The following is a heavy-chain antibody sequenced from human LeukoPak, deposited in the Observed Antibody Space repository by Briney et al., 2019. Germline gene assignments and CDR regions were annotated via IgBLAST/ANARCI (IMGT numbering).Heavy chain of an antibody. Sequence: GRSLRLSCAASGFTFSSYAMHWVRQAPGKGLEWVAVISYDGSNKYYADSVKGRFTISRDNSKNTLYLQMNSLRAEDTAVYYCAKDPYSGYDFNDYGDYNYFDYWGQGTLVTVSS. J-gene: IGHJ4*02. CDR3: AKDPYSGYDFNDYGDYNYFDY. CDR2: ISYDGSNK. V-gene: IGHV3-30-3*01. D-gene: IGHD5-12*01. CDR1: GFTFSSYA.